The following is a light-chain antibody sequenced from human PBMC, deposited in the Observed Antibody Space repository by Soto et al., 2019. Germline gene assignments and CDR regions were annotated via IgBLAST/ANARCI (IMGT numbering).Light chain of an antibody. V-gene: IGKV3-15*01. Sequence: EIEMTQSPATLSLAPGERVTLSCRASESVSTNLAWYQQKAGQAPRLLIYGASTRATGIPARFSGSGSGTEFTLTISRLEPEDFAVYYCQHYVSPPITFGQGTRLENK. CDR2: GAS. CDR1: ESVSTN. CDR3: QHYVSPPIT. J-gene: IGKJ5*01.